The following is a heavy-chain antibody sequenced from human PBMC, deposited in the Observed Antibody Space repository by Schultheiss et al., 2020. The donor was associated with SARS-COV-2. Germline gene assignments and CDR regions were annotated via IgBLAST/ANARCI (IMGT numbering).Heavy chain of an antibody. Sequence: GGSLRLSCAASGFTFSSYAMSWVRQAPGKGLEWVSGISGTGGSTYYADSVKGRFTISRDNAKKSLYLQMNSLRAEDTAVYYCARAEVYGSGLSDYWGQGTLVTVSS. J-gene: IGHJ4*02. D-gene: IGHD3-10*01. CDR2: ISGTGGST. V-gene: IGHV3-23*01. CDR3: ARAEVYGSGLSDY. CDR1: GFTFSSYA.